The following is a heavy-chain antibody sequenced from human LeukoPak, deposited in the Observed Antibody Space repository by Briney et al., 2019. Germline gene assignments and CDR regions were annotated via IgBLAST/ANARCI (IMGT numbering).Heavy chain of an antibody. Sequence: ASVKVSCKASGYTFGSYYISWVRQAPGQGLEWMGWISAYNGNTNYAQKLQGRVTMTTDTSTSTAYMELRSLRSDDTAVYYCARRKGYNWNDLEDYYGMDVWGQGTTVTVSS. CDR1: GYTFGSYY. CDR3: ARRKGYNWNDLEDYYGMDV. D-gene: IGHD1-1*01. CDR2: ISAYNGNT. V-gene: IGHV1-18*01. J-gene: IGHJ6*02.